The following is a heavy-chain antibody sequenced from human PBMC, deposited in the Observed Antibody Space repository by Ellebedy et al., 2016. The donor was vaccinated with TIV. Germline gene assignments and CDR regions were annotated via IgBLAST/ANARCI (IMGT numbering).Heavy chain of an antibody. CDR1: GFNFPSAW. Sequence: PGGSLRLSCAASGFNFPSAWMSWVRQAPGKGLEWVGRIKSKIDGGTTDSAASVKGRFTMSRDDSQNTLFLQINSLETEDTAVYYCTTDGYSGYDSMGYWGQGTLVTVTS. CDR2: IKSKIDGGTT. CDR3: TTDGYSGYDSMGY. J-gene: IGHJ4*02. V-gene: IGHV3-15*01. D-gene: IGHD5-12*01.